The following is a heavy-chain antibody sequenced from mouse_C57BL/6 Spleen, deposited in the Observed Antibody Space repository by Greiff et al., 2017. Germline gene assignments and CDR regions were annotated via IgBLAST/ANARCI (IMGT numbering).Heavy chain of an antibody. CDR3: AKGDTTDYYAMDY. D-gene: IGHD1-1*01. J-gene: IGHJ4*01. Sequence: VKLMESGPGLVQPSQSLSITCTVSGFSLTSYGVHWVRQSPGKGLEWLGVIWRGGSTDYNAAFMSRLSITKDNSKSQVFFNMNSLQADDTAIYYCAKGDTTDYYAMDYWGQGTSVTVSS. CDR2: IWRGGST. V-gene: IGHV2-5*01. CDR1: GFSLTSYG.